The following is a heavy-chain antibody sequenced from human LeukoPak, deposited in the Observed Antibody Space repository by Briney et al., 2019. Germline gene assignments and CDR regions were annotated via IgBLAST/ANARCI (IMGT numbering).Heavy chain of an antibody. CDR1: GGTFSSYA. V-gene: IGHV1-69*04. J-gene: IGHJ5*02. Sequence: SVTVSCTASGGTFSSYAISWVRQAPGQGLEWMGRIIPILGIANYAQKLQGRVTMTTDTSTSTAYMELRSLRSDDTAVYYCARGNRHNWFDPWGQGTLVTVSS. CDR3: ARGNRHNWFDP. D-gene: IGHD1-14*01. CDR2: IIPILGIA.